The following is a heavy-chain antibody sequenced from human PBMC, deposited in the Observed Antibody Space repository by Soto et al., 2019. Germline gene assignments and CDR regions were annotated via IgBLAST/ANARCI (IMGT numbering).Heavy chain of an antibody. V-gene: IGHV3-15*07. D-gene: IGHD4-17*01. J-gene: IGHJ4*02. CDR3: TSALPGVTPNYGFDY. CDR1: GFTFSIAW. CDR2: FKSRNDGGTT. Sequence: EVQLVESGGGLINPGGSLRLSCAASGFTFSIAWMNWVRQAPGQGLEWVARFKSRNDGGTTDYAAPVKGRFTISRDYSENTLCLPMDSLKIEDTAMYFCTSALPGVTPNYGFDYWGQGILVTVSS.